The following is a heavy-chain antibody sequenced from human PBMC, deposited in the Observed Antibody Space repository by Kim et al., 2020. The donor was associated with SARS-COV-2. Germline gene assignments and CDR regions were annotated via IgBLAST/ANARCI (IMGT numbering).Heavy chain of an antibody. D-gene: IGHD1-20*01. Sequence: GGSLRLSCAASGFTFSIYWMHWVRQVPGKGLVWVSRINSAGTRTTYADSVKGRFTISRDYAKNTVYLQMNSLRAEDTAVYYCAREGYNWNDAFDLWCQGTGVTVLS. CDR3: AREGYNWNDAFDL. CDR2: INSAGTRT. V-gene: IGHV3-74*01. J-gene: IGHJ3*01. CDR1: GFTFSIYW.